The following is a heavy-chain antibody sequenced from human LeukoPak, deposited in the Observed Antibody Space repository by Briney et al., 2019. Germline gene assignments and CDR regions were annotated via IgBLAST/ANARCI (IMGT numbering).Heavy chain of an antibody. J-gene: IGHJ4*02. CDR3: AKSRYCTSTSCHDFDY. Sequence: GGSVRLSCAASGFTLRSYAMLWVRQAPGKGLDWVSAVSADGWDTFYADSVKGRFTISRDNSKNTLYLQMNSLRPGDTAVYYCAKSRYCTSTSCHDFDYWGQGTLVTVSS. CDR1: GFTLRSYA. V-gene: IGHV3-23*01. D-gene: IGHD2-2*01. CDR2: VSADGWDT.